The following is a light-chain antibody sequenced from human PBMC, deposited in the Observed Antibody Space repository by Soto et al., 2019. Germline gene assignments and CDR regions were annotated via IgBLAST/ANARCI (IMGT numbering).Light chain of an antibody. V-gene: IGKV2-28*01. CDR3: MQSVQFPRT. J-gene: IGKJ4*01. CDR2: LGS. Sequence: DIVMTQSPLFLPVTPGEPASISCRSSQSLLHSIGYDYLDWYLQRPGQSPQLPIYLGSNRASGVPDRFSGSGSGTDFTLKISRVEAEDVGVYYCMQSVQFPRTFGGGTKVDIK. CDR1: QSLLHSIGYDY.